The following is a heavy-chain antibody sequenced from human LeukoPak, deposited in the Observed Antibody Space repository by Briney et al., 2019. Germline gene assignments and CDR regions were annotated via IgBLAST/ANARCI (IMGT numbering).Heavy chain of an antibody. Sequence: ASVKVSCTASGYTFTSYGISWVRQAPGQGLEWMGWISAYNGNTNYAQKLQGRVTMTTDTSTSTAYMELRSLRSDDTAVYYCARGSKLLWFGDPPDLWGQGTLVTVSS. D-gene: IGHD3-10*01. CDR1: GYTFTSYG. CDR2: ISAYNGNT. J-gene: IGHJ4*02. CDR3: ARGSKLLWFGDPPDL. V-gene: IGHV1-18*01.